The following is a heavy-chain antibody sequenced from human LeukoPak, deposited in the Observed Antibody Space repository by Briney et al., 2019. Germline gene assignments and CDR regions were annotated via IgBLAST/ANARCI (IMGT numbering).Heavy chain of an antibody. CDR3: ARRGNYDFWSGYFAYYYGMDV. Sequence: GASVKVSCKASGYTFTSYDINWVRQATGQGLEWMGWMNPNSGNTGYAQKFQGRVTMTRNTSIRTAYMELSSLRSEDTAVYYCARRGNYDFWSGYFAYYYGMDVWGQGTTVTVSS. CDR1: GYTFTSYD. D-gene: IGHD3-3*01. V-gene: IGHV1-8*01. J-gene: IGHJ6*02. CDR2: MNPNSGNT.